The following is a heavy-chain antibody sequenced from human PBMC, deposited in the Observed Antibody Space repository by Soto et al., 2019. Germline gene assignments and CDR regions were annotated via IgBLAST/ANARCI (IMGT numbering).Heavy chain of an antibody. CDR1: GFTFSSYG. Sequence: GGSLRLSCTASGFTFSSYGMHWVRQAPGKGLEWVALISFDGNNKYYTDSVKGRFTISRDNSKNTLYLQMNSLRPEDTAVYYCARRADSSGYPEYFHHWGQGTLVTVSS. CDR2: ISFDGNNK. V-gene: IGHV3-30*03. J-gene: IGHJ1*01. D-gene: IGHD3-22*01. CDR3: ARRADSSGYPEYFHH.